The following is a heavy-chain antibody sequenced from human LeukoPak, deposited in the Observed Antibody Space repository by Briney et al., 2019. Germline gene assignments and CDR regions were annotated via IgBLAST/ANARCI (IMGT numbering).Heavy chain of an antibody. D-gene: IGHD3-16*01. CDR2: INPNSGGT. J-gene: IGHJ5*02. Sequence: ASVKVSCKASGYTFTGYYMHWVRQAPGQGLEWMGWINPNSGGTNYAQKFQGWVTMTRDTSISTAYMELSSLRSEDTAVYYCARQVITFGGVQFDPWGQGTLVTVSS. V-gene: IGHV1-2*04. CDR1: GYTFTGYY. CDR3: ARQVITFGGVQFDP.